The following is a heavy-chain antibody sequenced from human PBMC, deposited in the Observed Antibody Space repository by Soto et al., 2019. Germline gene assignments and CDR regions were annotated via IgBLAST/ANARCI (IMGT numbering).Heavy chain of an antibody. CDR3: TTDSGDYVWGSYSWW. Sequence: EVQLVESGGGLVKPGGSLRLSCAASGFTFSNAWMNWVRQAPGKGLEWVGRIKSKTDGGTTDYAAPVKGRFTISRDDSKNTLYLKMNSLKTEDTAVYYCTTDSGDYVWGSYSWWWGQGTLVTVSS. CDR2: IKSKTDGGTT. CDR1: GFTFSNAW. D-gene: IGHD3-16*02. J-gene: IGHJ4*02. V-gene: IGHV3-15*07.